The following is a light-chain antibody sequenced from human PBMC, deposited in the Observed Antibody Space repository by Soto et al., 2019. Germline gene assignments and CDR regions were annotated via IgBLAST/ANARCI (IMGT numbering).Light chain of an antibody. V-gene: IGKV3-20*01. CDR3: QQYDSWPVT. Sequence: EIVLTQSPATLSLSPGERATLSCRASQSVSSSYLAWYQQKPGQAPRLLIYDASNRATGIPDRFSGSGSGTDFTLTISRLEPEDSSVYYCQQYDSWPVTFGGGTKVEI. CDR1: QSVSSSY. CDR2: DAS. J-gene: IGKJ4*01.